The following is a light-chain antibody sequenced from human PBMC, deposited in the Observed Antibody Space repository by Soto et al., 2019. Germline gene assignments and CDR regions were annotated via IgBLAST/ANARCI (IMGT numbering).Light chain of an antibody. CDR2: DVS. CDR1: SSDVGGYNY. J-gene: IGLJ1*01. V-gene: IGLV2-14*01. CDR3: SSNTSSSTLV. Sequence: QSALTQPASVSGSPGQSITISCTGTSSDVGGYNYVSWYQQHPGKAPKLMIYDVSNRPSGVSTRFSGSKSGNTASLTISGLQAEDEADYYCSSNTSSSTLVFGTGTKVTVL.